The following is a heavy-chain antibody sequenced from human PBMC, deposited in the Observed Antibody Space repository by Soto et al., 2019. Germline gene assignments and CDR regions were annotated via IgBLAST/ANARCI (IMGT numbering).Heavy chain of an antibody. J-gene: IGHJ4*02. Sequence: GGSLRLSCAASGFTFSSYAMSWVRQAPGKGLEWVSAISGSGGSTYYADSVKGRFTISRDNSKNTPYLQMNSLRAEDTAVYYCAKLPHWESGYVIPVDYWGQGTLVTVSS. D-gene: IGHD5-12*01. V-gene: IGHV3-23*01. CDR1: GFTFSSYA. CDR2: ISGSGGST. CDR3: AKLPHWESGYVIPVDY.